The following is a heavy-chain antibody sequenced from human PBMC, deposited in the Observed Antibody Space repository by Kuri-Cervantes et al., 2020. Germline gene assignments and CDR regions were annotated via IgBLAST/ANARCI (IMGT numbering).Heavy chain of an antibody. CDR2: ISYDGSNK. J-gene: IGHJ5*02. V-gene: IGHV3-30*03. CDR1: GFTFSSYG. CDR3: ARRSVPDP. Sequence: GESLKISCAASGFTFSSYGMHWVRQAPGKGLEWVAVISYDGSNKYYADSVKGRFTISRDNSKNTLYLQMNSLRAEDTAVYYCARRSVPDPWGQGTLVTVSS.